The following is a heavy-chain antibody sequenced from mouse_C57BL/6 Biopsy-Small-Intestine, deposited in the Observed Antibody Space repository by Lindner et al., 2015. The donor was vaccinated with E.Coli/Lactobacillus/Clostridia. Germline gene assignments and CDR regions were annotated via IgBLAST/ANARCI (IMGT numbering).Heavy chain of an antibody. D-gene: IGHD2-10*01. CDR3: ARSYYDNLDY. V-gene: IGHV1-42*01. CDR2: INPTTGGT. Sequence: QLQESGPELVKPGASVKTSCKASGYSFTGYYMNWVKRSPEKSLEWIGEINPTTGGTTYNQKFKAKATLTIDKSSSTAYMQLKSLTSEDSAVYYCARSYYDNLDYWGQGTTLTVSS. J-gene: IGHJ2*01. CDR1: GYSFTGYY.